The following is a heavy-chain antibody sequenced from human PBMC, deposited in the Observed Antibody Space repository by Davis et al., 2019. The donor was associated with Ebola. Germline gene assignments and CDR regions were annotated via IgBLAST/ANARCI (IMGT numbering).Heavy chain of an antibody. D-gene: IGHD3-3*01. CDR3: ARGDYDFWSGPGYLQH. CDR1: GFTFSSYG. CDR2: IWYDGSNK. Sequence: PGGSLRLSCAASGFTFSSYGMHWVRQAPGKGLEWVAVIWYDGSNKYYADSVKGRFTISRDNSKNTLYLQMNSLRAEDTAVYYCARGDYDFWSGPGYLQHWGQGTLVTVSS. J-gene: IGHJ1*01. V-gene: IGHV3-33*01.